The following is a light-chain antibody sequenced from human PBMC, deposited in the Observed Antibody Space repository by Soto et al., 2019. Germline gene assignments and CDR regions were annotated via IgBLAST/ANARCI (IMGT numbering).Light chain of an antibody. CDR3: SSYTTSSTLV. CDR1: SSDVGGYNY. V-gene: IGLV2-14*01. CDR2: EVN. Sequence: QSVLTQPASVSGSPGQSITISCTGTSSDVGGYNYVSWYQHHPGKAPKLIIYEVNNRPSGVSNRFSGSKSGNTASLTISGLQAEEEADYYCSSYTTSSTLVFGGGTKLTVL. J-gene: IGLJ3*02.